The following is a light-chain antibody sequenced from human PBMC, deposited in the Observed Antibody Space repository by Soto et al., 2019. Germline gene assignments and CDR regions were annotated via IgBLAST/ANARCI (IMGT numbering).Light chain of an antibody. J-gene: IGLJ2*01. CDR3: QSYDTSLTGSV. CDR1: SSNIGAGYD. V-gene: IGLV1-40*01. Sequence: QALLPQPPSVYGSQGQMVTISCHGSSSNIGAGYDVHWYQQLPGTAPKLLIYGNSNRPSGVPDRFSGSKSGTSASLAITGLQAEDEADYYCQSYDTSLTGSVFGGGTKVTVL. CDR2: GNS.